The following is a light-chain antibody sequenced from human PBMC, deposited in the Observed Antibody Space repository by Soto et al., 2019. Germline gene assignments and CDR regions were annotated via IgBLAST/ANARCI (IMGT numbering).Light chain of an antibody. CDR3: QSYDSSLSGVV. CDR2: GNS. V-gene: IGLV1-40*01. J-gene: IGLJ2*01. Sequence: QSVLTQPPSVSGAPGQRVTISCTGSSSNIGAGYDVHWYQQLPETAPKLLIYGNSNRPSGVPDRFSGSKSGTSASLAITGLQAEDDADYYCQSYDSSLSGVVFGGGTKLTV. CDR1: SSNIGAGYD.